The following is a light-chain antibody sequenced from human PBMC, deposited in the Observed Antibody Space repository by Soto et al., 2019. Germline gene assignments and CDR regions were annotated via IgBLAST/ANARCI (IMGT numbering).Light chain of an antibody. CDR1: QHISGY. V-gene: IGKV3-11*01. CDR3: QQRSNWPPIT. Sequence: EVILTQSPATLSLSPGESATLSCRVSQHISGYLAWYQQKPGQAPRLLISDASNRATGIPARCSGSGSGTDFTLTISSLEPEDFAVYFCQQRSNWPPITFGQGTRLEIK. J-gene: IGKJ5*01. CDR2: DAS.